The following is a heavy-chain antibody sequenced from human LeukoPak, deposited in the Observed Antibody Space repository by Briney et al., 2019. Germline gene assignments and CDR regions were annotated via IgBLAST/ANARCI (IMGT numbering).Heavy chain of an antibody. D-gene: IGHD5-12*01. Sequence: GGSLRLSCAASGFTSSTYTMNWVRQAPGKGLEWVSSINGDGRYIYYADSMKGRFTISRDNAKNSLYLQMNSLRAEDTAMYYCVRVWGHSGYDYFPFDYWGQGTLVTVSS. J-gene: IGHJ4*02. V-gene: IGHV3-21*01. CDR1: GFTSSTYT. CDR2: INGDGRYI. CDR3: VRVWGHSGYDYFPFDY.